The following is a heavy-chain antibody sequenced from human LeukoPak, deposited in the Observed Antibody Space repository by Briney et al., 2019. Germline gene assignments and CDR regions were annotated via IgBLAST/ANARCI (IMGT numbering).Heavy chain of an antibody. CDR3: ARDLSGSYGLGALDI. D-gene: IGHD3-10*01. Sequence: QAGGSLRLSCAASGFTFSNYWMSWVRQAPGKGLEWVANIKQDGSEKYYVDSVKGRFTISRDNAKNSLYLQMNSLRAEDTAVYFCARDLSGSYGLGALDIWGQGKLVTVSS. V-gene: IGHV3-7*01. CDR2: IKQDGSEK. CDR1: GFTFSNYW. J-gene: IGHJ3*02.